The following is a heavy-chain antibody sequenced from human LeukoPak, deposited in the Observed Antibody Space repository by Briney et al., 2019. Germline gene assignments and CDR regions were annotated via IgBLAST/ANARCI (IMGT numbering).Heavy chain of an antibody. CDR3: ARFAAGGSYYYYMDV. CDR2: IGTSSTTI. CDR1: GFTFSSYT. J-gene: IGHJ6*03. V-gene: IGHV3-48*01. Sequence: GGSLRLSCAASGFTFSSYTMNWVRQPPGKGLEWVSNIGTSSTTIYYADSVKGRFTISRDNAKNSLYLQVNSLRADDTAVYYCARFAAGGSYYYYMDVWGKGTTVTVSS. D-gene: IGHD6-25*01.